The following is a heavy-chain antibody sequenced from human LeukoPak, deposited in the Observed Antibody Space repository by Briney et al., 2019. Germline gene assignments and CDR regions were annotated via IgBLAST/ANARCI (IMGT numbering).Heavy chain of an antibody. CDR3: AGGHSSSYYTNACDI. V-gene: IGHV3-53*01. CDR1: GFTVSSKY. D-gene: IGHD3-22*01. CDR2: IYSGGSA. J-gene: IGHJ3*02. Sequence: GGSLRLSCAASGFTVSSKYMSWVRQAPGKGLEWVSIIYSGGSAFYADYVKGRFTISRDNSKITLFLQMTGLRAEDSVLFYCAGGHSSSYYTNACDIWGQGTMVTVSS.